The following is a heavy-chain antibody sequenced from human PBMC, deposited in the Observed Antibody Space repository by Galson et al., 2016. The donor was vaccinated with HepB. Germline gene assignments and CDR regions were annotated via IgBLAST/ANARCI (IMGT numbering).Heavy chain of an antibody. J-gene: IGHJ4*02. Sequence: SLRLSCAASGFPFKNAWMSWVRQTPGRGLEWLGRIKSKVNGETTDYAAPVKDRFAISRDDSRDTVYLEMNSLKTEDTALYYCTTVSPYYGSGSSVDDYWGRGTLVTVSS. CDR2: IKSKVNGETT. CDR3: TTVSPYYGSGSSVDDY. D-gene: IGHD3-10*01. CDR1: GFPFKNAW. V-gene: IGHV3-15*01.